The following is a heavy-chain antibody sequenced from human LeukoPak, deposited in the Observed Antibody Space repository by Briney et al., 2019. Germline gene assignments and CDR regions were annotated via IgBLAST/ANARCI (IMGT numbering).Heavy chain of an antibody. V-gene: IGHV3-21*01. D-gene: IGHD6-13*01. J-gene: IGHJ6*02. CDR2: ISSSSSYI. CDR3: ARYSSSLFQYYYGMDV. Sequence: GGSLRLSCAASGFTFSSYAMSWVRQAPGKGLEWVSSISSSSSYIYYADSVKGRFTISRDNAKNSLYLQMNSLRAEDTAVYYCARYSSSLFQYYYGMDVWGQGTTVTVSS. CDR1: GFTFSSYA.